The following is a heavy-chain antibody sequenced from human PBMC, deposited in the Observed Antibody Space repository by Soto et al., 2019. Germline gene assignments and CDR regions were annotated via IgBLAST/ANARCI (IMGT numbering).Heavy chain of an antibody. V-gene: IGHV5-51*01. D-gene: IGHD3-9*01. Sequence: GESLKISCKSSGYSFTDYWIGWVRQMPGKGPEWMGIIYPGDSDARYSPSFQGQVTISVDTSINTAFLRWNSLTASDTAMYYCARQADYNILTGYFYYFDYWGQGSLVTVSS. CDR1: GYSFTDYW. CDR3: ARQADYNILTGYFYYFDY. CDR2: IYPGDSDA. J-gene: IGHJ4*02.